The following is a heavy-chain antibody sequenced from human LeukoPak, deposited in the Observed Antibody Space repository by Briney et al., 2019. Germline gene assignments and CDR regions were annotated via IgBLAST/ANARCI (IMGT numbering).Heavy chain of an antibody. V-gene: IGHV3-23*01. Sequence: GGSLRLSCAASGFTFSSYAMSWVRQAPGKGLEWVSAISGSGGSTYYADSVKGRFTISRDNSKNTLYLQMNSLGAEDTAVYYCAAGGHYDFWSGYYHSASGYYYYGMDVWGQGTTVTVSS. J-gene: IGHJ6*02. CDR2: ISGSGGST. D-gene: IGHD3-3*01. CDR3: AAGGHYDFWSGYYHSASGYYYYGMDV. CDR1: GFTFSSYA.